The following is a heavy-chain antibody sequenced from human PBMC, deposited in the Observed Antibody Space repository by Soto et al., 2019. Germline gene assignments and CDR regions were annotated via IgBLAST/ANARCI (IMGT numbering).Heavy chain of an antibody. CDR2: IYYSGST. J-gene: IGHJ4*02. V-gene: IGHV4-39*01. CDR1: GGSISSSSYY. Sequence: SETLSLTCTVSGGSISSSSYYWGWIRQPPGKGLEWIGSIYYSGSTYYNPSLKSRVTISVDTSKNQFSLKLSSVTAADTAVYYCARHPWPYYFDYWGRGTLVTVSS. CDR3: ARHPWPYYFDY.